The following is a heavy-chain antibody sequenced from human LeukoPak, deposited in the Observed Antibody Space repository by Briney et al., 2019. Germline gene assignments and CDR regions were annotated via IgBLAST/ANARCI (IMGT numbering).Heavy chain of an antibody. D-gene: IGHD3-10*01. CDR3: ARAAYYGSGSYGDY. J-gene: IGHJ4*02. CDR1: GGSFSGYY. CDR2: INHSGST. Sequence: SGTLSLTCAVDGGSFSGYYWSWIRQPPGKGLEWIGEINHSGSTNYNPSLKSRVTISVDTSKNQFSLKLSSVTAADTAVYYCARAAYYGSGSYGDYWGQGTLVTVSS. V-gene: IGHV4-34*01.